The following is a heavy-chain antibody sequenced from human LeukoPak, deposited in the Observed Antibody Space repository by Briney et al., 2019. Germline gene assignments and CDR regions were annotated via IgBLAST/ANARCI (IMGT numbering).Heavy chain of an antibody. D-gene: IGHD3-22*01. CDR2: IYPGDSDT. J-gene: IGHJ4*02. CDR1: GYSFTSYW. V-gene: IGHV5-51*01. Sequence: GESLKISCEGSGYSFTSYWIGWVRRVPGKGLEWMGIIYPGDSDTRYSPSFQGQVTISADKSISTAYLQWSSLKASDTAMYYCARPYYYDSSGYRDYWGQGTLVTVSS. CDR3: ARPYYYDSSGYRDY.